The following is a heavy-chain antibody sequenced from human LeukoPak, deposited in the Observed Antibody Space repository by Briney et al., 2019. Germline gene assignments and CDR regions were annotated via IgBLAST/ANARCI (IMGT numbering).Heavy chain of an antibody. CDR2: IYSGDDS. J-gene: IGHJ4*02. D-gene: IGHD2-15*01. Sequence: GGSLRLSCAASGFSVGTNYMTWVRQAPGKGLEWVSVIYSGDDSYYADSVKGRFTISRDTPKNTLYLQMNSLRAEDTAVYYCAQKGGADNWGQGTLVTVSS. CDR3: AQKGGADN. V-gene: IGHV3-53*01. CDR1: GFSVGTNY.